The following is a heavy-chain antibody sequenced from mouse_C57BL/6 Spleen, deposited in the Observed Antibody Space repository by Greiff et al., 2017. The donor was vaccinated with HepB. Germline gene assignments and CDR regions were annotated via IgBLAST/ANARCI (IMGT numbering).Heavy chain of an antibody. V-gene: IGHV1-59*01. J-gene: IGHJ2*01. CDR3: ARPYDGSSYRYYFDY. CDR2: IDPSDSYT. D-gene: IGHD1-1*01. CDR1: GYTFTSYW. Sequence: QVQLQQPGAELVRPGTSVKLSCKASGYTFTSYWMPWVKQRPGQGLEWIGVIDPSDSYTNYNQKFKGKSTLTVDTSSSTAYMQLSSLTSEDSAVYYCARPYDGSSYRYYFDYWGQGTTLTVSS.